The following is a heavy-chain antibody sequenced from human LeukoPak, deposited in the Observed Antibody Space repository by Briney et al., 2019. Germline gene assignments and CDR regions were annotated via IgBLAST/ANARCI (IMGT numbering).Heavy chain of an antibody. D-gene: IGHD1-14*01. V-gene: IGHV6-1*01. Sequence: SQTLSLTCVVSGDGVSSKNGAWNWIRQSPSRGLEWLGRTYYRSKWYNDYAESMEGRMTISQDTSKNQYSLHLNSVTPDDTAVYYCARDSGTTGWHTFDYWGQGTLVTVSS. CDR2: TYYRSKWYN. CDR3: ARDSGTTGWHTFDY. J-gene: IGHJ4*02. CDR1: GDGVSSKNGA.